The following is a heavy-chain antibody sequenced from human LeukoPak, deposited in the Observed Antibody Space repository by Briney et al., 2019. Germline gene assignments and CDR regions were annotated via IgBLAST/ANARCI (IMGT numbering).Heavy chain of an antibody. CDR3: ARSPYSDY. CDR1: GYIFTNSA. J-gene: IGHJ4*02. Sequence: GASVKVSCKAFGYIFTNSAMNWVRQAPGQGLEWMGWINTNTGNPTYARGFTGRFVFSLDTSVSTAYLQISSLKAEDTAVYYCARSPYSDYWGQGTLVTVSS. V-gene: IGHV7-4-1*02. CDR2: INTNTGNP. D-gene: IGHD1-26*01.